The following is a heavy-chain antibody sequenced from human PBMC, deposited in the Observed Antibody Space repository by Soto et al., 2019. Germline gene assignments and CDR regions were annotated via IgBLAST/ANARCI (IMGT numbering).Heavy chain of an antibody. D-gene: IGHD3-10*01. CDR2: IYYSGST. Sequence: QVQLQESGPGLVKSSQTLSLTCAVSGGSISSGGNYWSWIRQHTGKGLEWIGYIYYSGSTYYNPSLKSRVTISVDTSKNQFSLKLNSVTAADTAVYYCARARMVRGVIYYYGMDVWGQGTTVTVSS. CDR3: ARARMVRGVIYYYGMDV. V-gene: IGHV4-31*11. CDR1: GGSISSGGNY. J-gene: IGHJ6*02.